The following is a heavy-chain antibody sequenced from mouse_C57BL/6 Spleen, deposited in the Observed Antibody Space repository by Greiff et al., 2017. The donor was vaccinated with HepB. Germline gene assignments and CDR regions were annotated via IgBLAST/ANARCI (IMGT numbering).Heavy chain of an antibody. J-gene: IGHJ3*01. D-gene: IGHD1-1*01. CDR2: IDPSDSYT. V-gene: IGHV1-69*01. CDR3: ARPSYGSSPAWFAY. Sequence: VQLQQPGAELVMPGASVKLSCKASGYTFTSYWMHWVKQRPGQGLEWIGEIDPSDSYTNYNQKFKGKSTLTVDKSSSTAYMQLSSLTSEDSAVYYCARPSYGSSPAWFAYWGQGTLVTVSA. CDR1: GYTFTSYW.